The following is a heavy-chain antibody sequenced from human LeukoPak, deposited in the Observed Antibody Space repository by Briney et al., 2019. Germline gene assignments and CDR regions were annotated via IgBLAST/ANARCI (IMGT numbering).Heavy chain of an antibody. D-gene: IGHD4-11*01. J-gene: IGHJ5*02. V-gene: IGHV3-21*04. Sequence: GGSLRLSCAASGFTFSSYSMNWVRQAPGKGLEWVSSISSSSSYIYYADSVKGRFTISRDNAKNSLYLQMNSLRAEDTAVYYCAKDLQWQPTAGWFDPWGQGTLVTVSS. CDR3: AKDLQWQPTAGWFDP. CDR1: GFTFSSYS. CDR2: ISSSSSYI.